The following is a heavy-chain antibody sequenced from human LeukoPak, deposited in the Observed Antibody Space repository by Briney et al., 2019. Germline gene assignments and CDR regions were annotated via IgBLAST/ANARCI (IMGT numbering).Heavy chain of an antibody. CDR2: IIPIFGTA. CDR1: GGTFSSYA. CDR3: ARGQKTDYSNFGPYYYYMDV. V-gene: IGHV1-69*05. Sequence: ASVKVSCKASGGTFSSYAISWVRQAPGQGLEWMGGIIPIFGTANYAQKFQGRVTITTDESTSTAYMELSSLRSEDTAVYYCARGQKTDYSNFGPYYYYMDVWGKGTTVTVSS. J-gene: IGHJ6*03. D-gene: IGHD4-11*01.